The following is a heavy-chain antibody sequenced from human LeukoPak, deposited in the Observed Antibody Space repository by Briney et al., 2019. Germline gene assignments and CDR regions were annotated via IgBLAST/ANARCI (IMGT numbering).Heavy chain of an antibody. V-gene: IGHV4-34*01. CDR1: GGSFSGYY. D-gene: IGHD3-22*01. J-gene: IGHJ4*02. CDR3: VTYNFDSSGPKKNY. Sequence: SETLSLTCAVYGGSFSGYYWSWIRQPPGKGLEWIGEINHSGSTNYNPSLKSRVTISVDTSKKQFSLKLSSVTAADTAVYYCVTYNFDSSGPKKNYWGQGTLVTVSS. CDR2: INHSGST.